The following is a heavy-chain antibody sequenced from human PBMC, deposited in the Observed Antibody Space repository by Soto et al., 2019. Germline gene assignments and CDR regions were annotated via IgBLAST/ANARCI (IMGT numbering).Heavy chain of an antibody. D-gene: IGHD6-6*01. Sequence: PGGSLRLSCAASGFPFSDSYMAWIRQAPGKGLEEIATISSTGSTPYYADSVKCRFTISRDNAQNSLYLEMNNLRAEDTAVYYCARGQQLVANWLDPWGQGILVTVSS. J-gene: IGHJ5*02. CDR3: ARGQQLVANWLDP. CDR2: ISSTGSTP. V-gene: IGHV3-11*01. CDR1: GFPFSDSY.